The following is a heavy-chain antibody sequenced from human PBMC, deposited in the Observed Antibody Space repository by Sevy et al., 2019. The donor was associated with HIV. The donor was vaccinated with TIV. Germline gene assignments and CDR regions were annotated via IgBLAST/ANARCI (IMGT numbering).Heavy chain of an antibody. D-gene: IGHD5-12*01. CDR3: ATTKDYYESSGYPFDY. CDR2: FDPEDDEK. J-gene: IGHJ4*02. CDR1: GRTLTQLS. Sequence: ASVKVSCKVSGRTLTQLSIHWVRQAPGKGLEWMGTFDPEDDEKIYGQKFQGRVTMTEETSTDTAYMELSRLRSEDTAVYYCATTKDYYESSGYPFDYWGQGTLVTVSS. V-gene: IGHV1-24*01.